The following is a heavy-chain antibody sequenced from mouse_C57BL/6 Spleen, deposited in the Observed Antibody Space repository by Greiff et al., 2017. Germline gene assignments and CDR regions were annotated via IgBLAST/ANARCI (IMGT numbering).Heavy chain of an antibody. Sequence: LVESGAELVKPGASVKISCKASGYAFSSYWMNWVKQRPGKGLEWIGQIYPGDGDTNYNGKFKGKSTLTADKSSSTAYMQLSSLTSEDSAVYFCARGRRYGDYAMDYWGQGTSVTVSS. J-gene: IGHJ4*01. CDR3: ARGRRYGDYAMDY. CDR1: GYAFSSYW. D-gene: IGHD2-14*01. V-gene: IGHV1-80*01. CDR2: IYPGDGDT.